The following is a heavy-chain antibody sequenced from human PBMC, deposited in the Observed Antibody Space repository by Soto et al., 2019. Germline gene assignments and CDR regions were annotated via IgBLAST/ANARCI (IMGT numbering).Heavy chain of an antibody. Sequence: QVQLVQSGAEVKKPGSSVKVSCRASGGSFSTSGINWVRQAPGEGLEWVGGIVPMYNTPVYARKFQDRVTITAVESTTNAYMELTTLPSDDTAVYFCARGRGHRPVAGSDAFDLWGQGTMGTVSS. J-gene: IGHJ3*01. CDR2: IVPMYNTP. V-gene: IGHV1-69*12. CDR3: ARGRGHRPVAGSDAFDL. CDR1: GGSFSTSG. D-gene: IGHD6-19*01.